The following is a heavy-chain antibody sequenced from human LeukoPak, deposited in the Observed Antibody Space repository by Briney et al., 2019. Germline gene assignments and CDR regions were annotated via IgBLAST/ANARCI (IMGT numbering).Heavy chain of an antibody. CDR1: GGSIRGYY. D-gene: IGHD3-3*01. CDR3: ARDIKPEGVAFDI. J-gene: IGHJ3*02. V-gene: IGHV4-4*07. CDR2: MYSSGIS. Sequence: SETLSLTCTVSGGSIRGYYWSWIRQPAGKGLEWIGRMYSSGISDYDPSLKSRVTMSVDTAKNQFSLNMTSVTAADTAVYYCARDIKPEGVAFDIWGQGTMVTVSS.